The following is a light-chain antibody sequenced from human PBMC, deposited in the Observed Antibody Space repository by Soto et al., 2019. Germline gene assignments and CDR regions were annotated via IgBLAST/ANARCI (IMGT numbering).Light chain of an antibody. CDR1: SSNIGRNT. CDR2: SNN. Sequence: QSVLTQPPSASGTPGQRVTISCSGSSSNIGRNTVNWYQQVPGTAPKLLIYSNNQRPSGVPDRFSGSKSGTSASLAISGLQSEDEADYYCAAWDATLNGLFGGGTKVTVL. CDR3: AAWDATLNGL. V-gene: IGLV1-44*01. J-gene: IGLJ2*01.